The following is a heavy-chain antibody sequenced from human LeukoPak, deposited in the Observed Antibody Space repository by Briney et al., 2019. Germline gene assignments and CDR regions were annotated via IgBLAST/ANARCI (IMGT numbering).Heavy chain of an antibody. J-gene: IGHJ3*02. Sequence: GGSLRLSCTASGFTFGDYVMSWVRQAPGKGLEWVGSIRSKAYGGTTKNAAAVKGRFTISRDNSRSIAYLQMNSLKTEDTAVYYCTRRYNYDSSGYYYVRDAFDIWGQGTMVTVSS. CDR3: TRRYNYDSSGYYYVRDAFDI. CDR2: IRSKAYGGTT. D-gene: IGHD3-22*01. CDR1: GFTFGDYV. V-gene: IGHV3-49*04.